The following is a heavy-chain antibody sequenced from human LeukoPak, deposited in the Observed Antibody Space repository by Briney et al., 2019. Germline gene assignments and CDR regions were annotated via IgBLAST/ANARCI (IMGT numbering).Heavy chain of an antibody. J-gene: IGHJ5*02. V-gene: IGHV4-59*01. CDR1: GGSITSSY. CDR3: ARGRYSAGDNWFDP. Sequence: SETLSLTCTVSGGSITSSYWSWIRQSPGKGLEWIGYIHYTGSTNYNPSLKSRVTMLIDTSKNQFSLKLSSVTVADTAVYYCARGRYSAGDNWFDPWGQGTLVTVSS. CDR2: IHYTGST. D-gene: IGHD3-9*01.